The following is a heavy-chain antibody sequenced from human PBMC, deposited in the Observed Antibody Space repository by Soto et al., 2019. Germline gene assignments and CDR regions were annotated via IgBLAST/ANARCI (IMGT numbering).Heavy chain of an antibody. CDR3: ARLPRVSSYYYYYYMDV. Sequence: QLQLQESGPGLVKPSETLSLTCTVSGGSISSSSYYWGWIRQPPGKGLEWIGSIYYSGSTYYNPSLKIRVTISVDTSKNQFSLKLSSVTAADTAVYYCARLPRVSSYYYYYYMDVWGKGTTVTVSS. J-gene: IGHJ6*03. CDR2: IYYSGST. CDR1: GGSISSSSYY. V-gene: IGHV4-39*01.